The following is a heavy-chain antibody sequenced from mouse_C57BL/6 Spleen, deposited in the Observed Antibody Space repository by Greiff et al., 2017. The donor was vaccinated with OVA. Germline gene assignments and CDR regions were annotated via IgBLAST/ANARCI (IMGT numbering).Heavy chain of an antibody. V-gene: IGHV5-17*01. CDR1: GFTFSDYG. J-gene: IGHJ2*01. D-gene: IGHD1-1*01. CDR3: ARNYGSSYDYFDY. CDR2: ISSGSSTI. Sequence: EVNVVESGGGLVKPGGSLKLSCAASGFTFSDYGMHWVRQAPEKGLEWVAYISSGSSTIYYADTVKGRFTISRDNAKNTLFLQMTSLRSEDTAMYYCARNYGSSYDYFDYWGQGTTLTVSS.